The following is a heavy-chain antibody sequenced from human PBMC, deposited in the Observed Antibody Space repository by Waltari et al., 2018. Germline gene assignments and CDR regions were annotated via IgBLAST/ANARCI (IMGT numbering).Heavy chain of an antibody. D-gene: IGHD4-4*01. Sequence: QVQLQESGPGLVKPSETLSLTCTVSGGSISSSYWSWLRQPPGKGLEWIGYIYYSVSTNYNPSLKSRVTISVDTSKNQFSLKLSSVTAADTAVYYCARSDYSKGYSFDYWGQGTLVTVSS. CDR1: GGSISSSY. CDR3: ARSDYSKGYSFDY. CDR2: IYYSVST. J-gene: IGHJ4*02. V-gene: IGHV4-59*01.